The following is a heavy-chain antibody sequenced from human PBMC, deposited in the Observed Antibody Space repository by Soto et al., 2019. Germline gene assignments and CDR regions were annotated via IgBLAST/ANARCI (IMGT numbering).Heavy chain of an antibody. J-gene: IGHJ5*02. CDR1: GFTFSSYE. Sequence: EVQLVESGGGLVQPGGSLRLSCAASGFTFSSYEMNWVRQAPGKGLEWVSYISSSGSTIYYADSVKGRFTISRDHAKNSLYLQMNSLRAEDTAVYYCARVRKGGKNWFDPWGQGTLVTVSS. CDR2: ISSSGSTI. CDR3: ARVRKGGKNWFDP. V-gene: IGHV3-48*03.